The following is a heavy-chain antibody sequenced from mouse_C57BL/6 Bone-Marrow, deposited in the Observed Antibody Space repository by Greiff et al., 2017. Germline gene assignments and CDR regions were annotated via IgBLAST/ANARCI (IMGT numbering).Heavy chain of an antibody. CDR1: GFTFSSYA. Sequence: EVQLVESGGGLVKPGGSLKLSCEASGFTFSSYAMSWVRQTPEKRLEWVATISDGGSYTYYPDKVKGRFTISRDNAKNNLYLQMSHLKSEDTAMYYCARERFTTPYWYFDVWGTGTTVTVSS. CDR3: ARERFTTPYWYFDV. D-gene: IGHD1-1*01. J-gene: IGHJ1*03. CDR2: ISDGGSYT. V-gene: IGHV5-4*01.